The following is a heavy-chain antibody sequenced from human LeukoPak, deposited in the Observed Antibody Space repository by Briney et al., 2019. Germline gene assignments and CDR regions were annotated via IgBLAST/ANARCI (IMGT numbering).Heavy chain of an antibody. CDR1: GFTFAADA. V-gene: IGHV3-43*02. CDR2: VSGDGGTT. Sequence: GSLRLSCVASGFTFAADAIHWVRQPPGKGLEWVSLVSGDGGTTYYADSVKGRFTISRDNIKNSLYLYLDSLRAEDTAFYYCAKAEYGGNYKPYIYWGQGTLVAVSS. CDR3: AKAEYGGNYKPYIY. D-gene: IGHD4-23*01. J-gene: IGHJ4*02.